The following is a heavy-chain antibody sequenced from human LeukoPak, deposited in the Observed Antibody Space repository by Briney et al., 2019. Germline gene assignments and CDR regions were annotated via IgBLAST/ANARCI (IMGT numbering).Heavy chain of an antibody. CDR2: INHSGST. V-gene: IGHV4-34*01. CDR3: ARAYYYYYYMDV. Sequence: SETLSLTCAVYGGSFSGYYWSWIRQPPGKGLEWIGEINHSGSTNYNPSLKSRVTISVDTSKNQFSLKLSSVTAADTAVYYCARAYYYYYYMDVWGKGTTVTVSS. CDR1: GGSFSGYY. J-gene: IGHJ6*03.